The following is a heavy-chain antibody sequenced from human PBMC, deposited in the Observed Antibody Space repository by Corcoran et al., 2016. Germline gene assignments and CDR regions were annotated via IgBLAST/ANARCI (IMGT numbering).Heavy chain of an antibody. Sequence: QVQLQESGPGLVKPSETLSLTCTVSGGSISSYYWSWIRQPPGKGLEWIGYIYYSGSTNYNPSLKSRVTISVDTSKNQFSLKLSSVTAADTAVYYCARDSSSWYMWFDPWGQGTLVTVSS. CDR2: IYYSGST. J-gene: IGHJ5*02. V-gene: IGHV4-59*01. CDR3: ARDSSSWYMWFDP. CDR1: GGSISSYY. D-gene: IGHD6-13*01.